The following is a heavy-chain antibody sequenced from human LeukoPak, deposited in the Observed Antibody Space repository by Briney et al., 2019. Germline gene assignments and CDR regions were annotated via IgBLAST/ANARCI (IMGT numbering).Heavy chain of an antibody. Sequence: ASVKVSCKASGYTFTSYGISWVRQAPGQGLEWMGWISAYNGNTNYAQKLQGRVTMTTDTSTSTAYMELRSLRSDDTAVYYCARAPQIVVVNYFDYWGQGTLVTVSS. J-gene: IGHJ4*02. CDR3: ARAPQIVVVNYFDY. CDR1: GYTFTSYG. CDR2: ISAYNGNT. D-gene: IGHD3-22*01. V-gene: IGHV1-18*01.